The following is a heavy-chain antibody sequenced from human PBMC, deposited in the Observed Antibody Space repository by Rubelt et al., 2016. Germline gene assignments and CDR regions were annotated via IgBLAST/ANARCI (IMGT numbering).Heavy chain of an antibody. D-gene: IGHD6-19*01. Sequence: QVQLQQWGTGLLKPSETLSLTCAVHGGSFSGYYWSWIRQPPGKGLEWIGEINHSGSTNYNPSLKSRVTLSLDTSKRQFSLKLGSGTAAATGVYFCARAGSSGPPPLWGPGTLVTVSS. V-gene: IGHV4-34*01. CDR3: ARAGSSGPPPL. CDR2: INHSGST. CDR1: GGSFSGYY. J-gene: IGHJ4*02.